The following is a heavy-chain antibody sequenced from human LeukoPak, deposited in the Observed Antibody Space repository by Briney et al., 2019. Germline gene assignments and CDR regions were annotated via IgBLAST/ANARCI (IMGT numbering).Heavy chain of an antibody. CDR3: ATSMIVETQDAFDI. D-gene: IGHD3-22*01. CDR2: IKQDGSEK. Sequence: GGSLRLSCAASGFTFSSYWMSWVRQAPGKGLEWVADIKQDGSEKYYVDSVKGRFTISRDNAKNSLYLQMNSLRAEDTAVYYCATSMIVETQDAFDIWGQGTMVTVSS. J-gene: IGHJ3*02. CDR1: GFTFSSYW. V-gene: IGHV3-7*01.